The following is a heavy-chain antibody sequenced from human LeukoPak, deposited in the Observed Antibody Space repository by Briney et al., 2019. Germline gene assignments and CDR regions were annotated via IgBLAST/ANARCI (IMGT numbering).Heavy chain of an antibody. CDR1: GFTVSSNY. Sequence: GGSLRLSCAASGFTVSSNYMNWVRQAPGKGLEWVSVIYGGGNIYYADSVKGRFTISRDNSKNTLYLQMNSLRAEDTAVYYCARGAGYDYPYYFDYWGQGTLVTVSS. J-gene: IGHJ4*02. CDR3: ARGAGYDYPYYFDY. CDR2: IYGGGNI. D-gene: IGHD5-12*01. V-gene: IGHV3-53*01.